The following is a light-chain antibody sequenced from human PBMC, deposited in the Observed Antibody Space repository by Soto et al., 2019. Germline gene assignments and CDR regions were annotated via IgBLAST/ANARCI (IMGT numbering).Light chain of an antibody. V-gene: IGKV3-20*01. J-gene: IGKJ1*01. CDR3: QQYASSLT. Sequence: EIVLTQSPGSLSLSLGERATLSCRASQSVDSAFFAWYQQKAGQPPRLLMYGASRRATGIPDRFSGSGSGTDFTLTITRLEPEDFAVYYFQQYASSLTFGQGTKVEI. CDR2: GAS. CDR1: QSVDSAF.